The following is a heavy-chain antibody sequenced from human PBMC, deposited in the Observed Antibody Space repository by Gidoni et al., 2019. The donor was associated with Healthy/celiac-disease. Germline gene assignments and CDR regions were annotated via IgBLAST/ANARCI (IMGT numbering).Heavy chain of an antibody. Sequence: EVHLVESGGGLVTPGGSLRLSCAASGFASSTAWMSCVRQAPGKGLEWVGRIKSKTDGGTTDYAAPVKGRFTSARDDSKNTLYLQMNSLKTEDTAVYYCTTLYSSPWWGGLLDYWGQGTLVTVSA. CDR1: GFASSTAW. J-gene: IGHJ4*02. CDR3: TTLYSSPWWGGLLDY. CDR2: IKSKTDGGTT. V-gene: IGHV3-15*01. D-gene: IGHD6-19*01.